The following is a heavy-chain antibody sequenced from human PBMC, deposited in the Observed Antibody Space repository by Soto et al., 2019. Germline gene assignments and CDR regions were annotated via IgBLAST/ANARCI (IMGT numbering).Heavy chain of an antibody. D-gene: IGHD5-12*01. CDR2: INPNSGGT. J-gene: IGHJ4*02. Sequence: QVQLVQSGAEVKKPGASVKVSCKASGYTFTGYYIHWGRQAPGQGLEWMVLINPNSGGTDYPKKFQGRVTVTRDSSITTAYMELSSLRSDDTAVYYCARANSGDDDEFDYWGQGTPVTVSS. V-gene: IGHV1-2*02. CDR1: GYTFTGYY. CDR3: ARANSGDDDEFDY.